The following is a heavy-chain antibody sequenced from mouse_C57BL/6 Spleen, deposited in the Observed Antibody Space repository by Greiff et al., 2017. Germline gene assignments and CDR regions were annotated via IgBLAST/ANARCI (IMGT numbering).Heavy chain of an antibody. CDR1: GYTFTSYW. CDR2: IDPSDSYT. V-gene: IGHV1-69*01. J-gene: IGHJ2*01. CDR3: ARRPYDDDLDY. D-gene: IGHD2-4*01. Sequence: LQQPGAELVMPGASVKLSCKASGYTFTSYWMHWVKQRPGQGLEWIGEIDPSDSYTNYNQKFKGKSTLTVDKSSSTAYMQLSSLTSEDSAVYYCARRPYDDDLDYWGQGTTLTVSS.